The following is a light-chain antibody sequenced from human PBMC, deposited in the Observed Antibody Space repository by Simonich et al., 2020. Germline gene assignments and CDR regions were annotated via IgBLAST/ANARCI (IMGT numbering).Light chain of an antibody. J-gene: IGLJ3*02. CDR1: GRAVGSYNL. CDR3: CSYAGSSTWV. Sequence: QSALTQPASVSGSPGQSITISCPGTGRAVGSYNLVSWYQQHPGKAPILLIYEGSKRPSGVSNRFSGSKSGNTASLTISGLQAEDEADYYCCSYAGSSTWVFGGGTKLTVL. CDR2: EGS. V-gene: IGLV2-23*01.